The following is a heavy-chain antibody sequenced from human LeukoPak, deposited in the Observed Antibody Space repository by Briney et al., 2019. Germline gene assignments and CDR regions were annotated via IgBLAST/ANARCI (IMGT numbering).Heavy chain of an antibody. CDR2: IRYDGSNK. J-gene: IGHJ4*02. V-gene: IGHV3-30*02. Sequence: QTGGSLRLSCAASGFTFSSYGMHWVRRAPGKGLEWVAFIRYDGSNKYYADSVKGRFTISRDNSKNTLYLQMNSLRAEDTAVYYCAKDVAVGYAGVAPVDYWGQGTLVTVSS. CDR3: AKDVAVGYAGVAPVDY. CDR1: GFTFSSYG. D-gene: IGHD5-12*01.